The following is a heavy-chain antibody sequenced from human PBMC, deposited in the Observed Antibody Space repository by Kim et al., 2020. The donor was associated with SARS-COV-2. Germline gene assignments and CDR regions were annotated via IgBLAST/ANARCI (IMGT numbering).Heavy chain of an antibody. Sequence: GGSLRLSCAASGLRFSNYWMQWVRQAPGKGLVWVSRINPDGSSTAYTDSVQGRFTISRDNAKSTLCLQMNKLRVEDTAVYYCAGILPGSWWGAGDYWGQGTLPTVSA. D-gene: IGHD6-13*01. CDR3: AGILPGSWWGAGDY. J-gene: IGHJ4*02. CDR1: GLRFSNYW. CDR2: INPDGSST. V-gene: IGHV3-74*03.